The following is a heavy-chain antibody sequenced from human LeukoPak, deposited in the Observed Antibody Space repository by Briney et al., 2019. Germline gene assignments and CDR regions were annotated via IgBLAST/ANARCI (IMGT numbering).Heavy chain of an antibody. J-gene: IGHJ4*02. Sequence: PGGSLRLSCAASGFTFSSYAMHWVRQAPGKGLEWVAVISYDGSNKYYADSVKGRFTISRDNSKNTLYLQMNSLRAEDTAVYYCAKDYGSGSYYTRFDYWGQGTLVTVSS. CDR1: GFTFSSYA. D-gene: IGHD3-10*01. CDR3: AKDYGSGSYYTRFDY. CDR2: ISYDGSNK. V-gene: IGHV3-30-3*01.